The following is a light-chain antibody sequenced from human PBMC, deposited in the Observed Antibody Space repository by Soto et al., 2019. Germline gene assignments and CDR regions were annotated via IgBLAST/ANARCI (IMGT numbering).Light chain of an antibody. J-gene: IGLJ3*02. Sequence: QSVLTQPPSASGTPGQRVTISCSGSSSNIGTNAVNWCQQLPGTAPRLLIYSNDQRPPGVPDRFSGSKSGTSASLGISGLQSEDEADYFCAVWDAGLNGWVFGGGTKVTVL. V-gene: IGLV1-44*01. CDR2: SND. CDR1: SSNIGTNA. CDR3: AVWDAGLNGWV.